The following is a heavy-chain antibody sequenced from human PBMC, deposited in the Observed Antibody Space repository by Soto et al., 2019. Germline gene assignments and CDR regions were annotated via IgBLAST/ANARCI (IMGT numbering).Heavy chain of an antibody. Sequence: SVKVSCKASGYAFTVYYMGWVRQTTEQGLEWMGWINPNSGGTNYAQNFQGRGTMTRDTSISTAYLELSRLRSDDTAVYYCACEFQAGGYKSHCSTWFDPRRQGTLDTVS. J-gene: IGHJ5*02. CDR3: ACEFQAGGYKSHCSTWFDP. CDR1: GYAFTVYY. D-gene: IGHD5-12*01. V-gene: IGHV1-2*02. CDR2: INPNSGGT.